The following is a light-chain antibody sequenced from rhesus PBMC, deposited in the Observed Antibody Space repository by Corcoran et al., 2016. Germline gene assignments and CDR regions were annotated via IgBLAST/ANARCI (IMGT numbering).Light chain of an antibody. J-gene: IGKJ4*01. CDR1: ENVNNY. CDR3: QLGYGNPLT. V-gene: IGKV1-74*01. Sequence: DIQMTQSPSSLSASVGDRVTITCRARENVNNYLNWYQQKPGKAPKLLIYKASPLQSGVPSRFSGSGSGTDYTFTISSLQPEDVATYYCQLGYGNPLTFGGGTKVEIK. CDR2: KAS.